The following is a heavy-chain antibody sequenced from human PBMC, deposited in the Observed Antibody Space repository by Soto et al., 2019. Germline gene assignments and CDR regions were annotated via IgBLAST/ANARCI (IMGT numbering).Heavy chain of an antibody. CDR2: IPYGGSNT. J-gene: IGHJ4*02. Sequence: PGGSLRLSCAASGFIFSNYGMHWVRQAPGKGLEWVAVIPYGGSNTYYADSVKGRFTISRDNSKNTLYLQMNSLRGDDTAVYYCARDLENSSSPNLWGQGTLVTGSS. CDR3: ARDLENSSSPNL. D-gene: IGHD6-13*01. V-gene: IGHV3-30*03. CDR1: GFIFSNYG.